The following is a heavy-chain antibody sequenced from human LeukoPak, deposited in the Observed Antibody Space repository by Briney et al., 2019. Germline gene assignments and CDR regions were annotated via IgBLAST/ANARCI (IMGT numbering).Heavy chain of an antibody. Sequence: SETLSLTCTVSGGSISSRAYYWSWIRQHPGKGPEWIGYIYYSGSTYYNPSLKSRVIISLNTSKTQFSLKLSSVTAADTAVYYCARADGTVYYFDSWGQGTVVTVSS. CDR2: IYYSGST. CDR1: GGSISSRAYY. CDR3: ARADGTVYYFDS. J-gene: IGHJ4*02. D-gene: IGHD5-24*01. V-gene: IGHV4-31*03.